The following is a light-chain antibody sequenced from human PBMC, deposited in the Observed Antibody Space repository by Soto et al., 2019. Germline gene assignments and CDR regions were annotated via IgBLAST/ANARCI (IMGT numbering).Light chain of an antibody. CDR3: HQYYSTQIT. CDR2: WAS. Sequence: DIVMTQSPDSLAVSLGERATINCKSSQSVLYSSNNKNYLAWYQQKPGQPPKLLIYWASTRESGVPDRFSGSGSRTDYTLTISSLQAEDVAVYHCHQYYSTQITFGQGTRLEIK. V-gene: IGKV4-1*01. J-gene: IGKJ5*01. CDR1: QSVLYSSNNKNY.